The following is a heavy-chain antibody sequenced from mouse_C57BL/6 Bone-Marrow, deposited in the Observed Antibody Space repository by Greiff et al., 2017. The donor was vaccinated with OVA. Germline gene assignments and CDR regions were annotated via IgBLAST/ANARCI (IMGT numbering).Heavy chain of an antibody. J-gene: IGHJ4*01. CDR1: GFTFTTYA. CDR3: VPECSTTVGRAMDY. Sequence: EVQRVESGGGLVQPKGSLKLSCAASGFTFTTYAMHWVRQAPGKGLEWVARIRSKSSNYATSYADSVKDRFTISREESKRMHYLQMNNLKTEDTAMYYCVPECSTTVGRAMDYWGQGTSVTVSS. V-gene: IGHV10-3*01. D-gene: IGHD1-1*01. CDR2: IRSKSSNYAT.